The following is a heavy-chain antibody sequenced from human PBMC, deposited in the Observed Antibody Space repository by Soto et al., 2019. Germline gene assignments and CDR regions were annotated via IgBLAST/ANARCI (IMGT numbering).Heavy chain of an antibody. CDR3: ARDHGYSGYDWTFDY. Sequence: QVQLVESGGGVVQPGRSLRLSCAASGFTFSSYGMHRVRQAPGKGLEWVAVIWYDGSNKYYADSVKGRFTISRDNSKNTLYLQMNSLRAEDTAVYYCARDHGYSGYDWTFDYWGQGTLVTVSS. CDR2: IWYDGSNK. V-gene: IGHV3-33*01. CDR1: GFTFSSYG. J-gene: IGHJ4*02. D-gene: IGHD5-12*01.